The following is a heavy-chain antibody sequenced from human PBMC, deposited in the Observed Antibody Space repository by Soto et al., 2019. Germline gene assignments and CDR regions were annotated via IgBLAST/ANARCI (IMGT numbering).Heavy chain of an antibody. CDR2: HYSGGST. V-gene: IGHV3-53*01. D-gene: IGHD1-26*01. Sequence: PGVSLRLSCAISGFSVSSNYLSWVRQAPGKGLEWVSVHYSGGSTYYADSVQGRFTISRDKSNNTLYLQMRRVRAEDTAVYFCARHRHPRGTVGATSPLDPWGQGTQVTVS. CDR1: GFSVSSNY. CDR3: ARHRHPRGTVGATSPLDP. J-gene: IGHJ5*02.